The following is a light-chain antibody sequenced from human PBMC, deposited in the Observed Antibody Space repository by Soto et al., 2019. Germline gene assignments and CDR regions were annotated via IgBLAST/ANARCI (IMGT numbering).Light chain of an antibody. V-gene: IGKV1-39*01. J-gene: IGKJ4*01. Sequence: DSQLTQAPTRLSASWGDRVTITCRGSQSISQYLNWYQQKPGKVPKLLIYAASKLQSGVPPRFSGSGSGTDFTLTITGLQREDFATYLCQQSHSPPPTFGGGTKVDIK. CDR3: QQSHSPPPT. CDR2: AAS. CDR1: QSISQY.